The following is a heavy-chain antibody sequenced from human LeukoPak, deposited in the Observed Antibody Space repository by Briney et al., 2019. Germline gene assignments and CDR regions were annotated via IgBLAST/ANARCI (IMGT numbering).Heavy chain of an antibody. Sequence: GGSLRLSCAASGFTFSNAWMNWVRQAPGKGLEWVGRIKSKPDGGTTDYAAPVKGRFTVSRDDSEYTVFLQMNSLRAEDTAVYYCVKDEYCSSTSCYNWFDPWGQGTLVTVSS. D-gene: IGHD2-2*01. CDR2: IKSKPDGGTT. CDR1: GFTFSNAW. J-gene: IGHJ5*02. CDR3: VKDEYCSSTSCYNWFDP. V-gene: IGHV3-15*01.